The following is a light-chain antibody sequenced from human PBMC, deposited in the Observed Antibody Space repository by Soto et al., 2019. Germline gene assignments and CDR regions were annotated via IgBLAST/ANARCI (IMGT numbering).Light chain of an antibody. J-gene: IGKJ5*01. CDR3: QKYNSYRIN. CDR2: DAS. V-gene: IGKV1-5*01. Sequence: DIQMTQSPSTLSASVGYRVTITCRASQSISSWLAWYQQKPGKAPKLLIYDASSLESGVPSRFSGSGSGTEITLTISSLQPDDFATYYCQKYNSYRINFGQGTRLEIK. CDR1: QSISSW.